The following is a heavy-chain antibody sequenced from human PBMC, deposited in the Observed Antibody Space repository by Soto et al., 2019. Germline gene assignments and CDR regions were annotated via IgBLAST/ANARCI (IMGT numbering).Heavy chain of an antibody. CDR3: ASHWYYSETTAYYWD. CDR2: IYYSGNT. J-gene: IGHJ3*01. D-gene: IGHD3-22*01. V-gene: IGHV4-39*01. Sequence: QLQLQESGPGLMKPSETLSLTCTVSGGSISSSSHYWGWIRQPPGKGLEWIGSIYYSGNTYYNPSLKSRVTISVDTSKNQFSLKLYSVTAADTAVFYCASHWYYSETTAYYWDWGLGTMVTVSS. CDR1: GGSISSSSHY.